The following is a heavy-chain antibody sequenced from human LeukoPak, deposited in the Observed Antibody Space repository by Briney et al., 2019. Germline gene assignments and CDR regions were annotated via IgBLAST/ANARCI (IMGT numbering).Heavy chain of an antibody. Sequence: GGSLRLSCVASGFTFSDYYMTWIRQAPGKGLEWVSYISSSGTAVYYPDSMKGRFTISRDNAKNSLYLQMNSLRAEDTAVYYCARATSDAFDIWGQGTMVTVSS. CDR3: ARATSDAFDI. CDR2: ISSSGTAV. CDR1: GFTFSDYY. J-gene: IGHJ3*02. D-gene: IGHD6-6*01. V-gene: IGHV3-11*01.